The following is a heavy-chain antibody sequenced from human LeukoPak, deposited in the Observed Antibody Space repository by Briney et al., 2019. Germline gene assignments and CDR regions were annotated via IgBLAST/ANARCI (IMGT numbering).Heavy chain of an antibody. CDR1: SGSISSGSYY. J-gene: IGHJ6*03. D-gene: IGHD3-3*01. V-gene: IGHV4-61*02. Sequence: RSSETLSLTCTVSSGSISSGSYYWSWIRQPAGKGLEWIGRIYTSGSTNYNPSLKSRVTISVDTSKNQFSLKLSSVTAADTAVYYCARGTLLEYGDYYYYMDVWGKGTTVTVSS. CDR3: ARGTLLEYGDYYYYMDV. CDR2: IYTSGST.